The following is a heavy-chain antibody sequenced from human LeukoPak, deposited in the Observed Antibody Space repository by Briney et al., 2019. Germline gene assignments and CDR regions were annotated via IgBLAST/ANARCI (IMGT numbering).Heavy chain of an antibody. CDR1: GFTFSSYS. Sequence: GGSLRLSCAASGFTFSSYSMNWVRQAPGKGLEWVSSINSSSSFIYYADSVKGRFTISRDNAKNSLYLQMNSLRAEDTAVYYCARGSPFYSSSWYLYDYWGQGTLVTVSS. J-gene: IGHJ4*02. CDR2: INSSSSFI. V-gene: IGHV3-21*01. CDR3: ARGSPFYSSSWYLYDY. D-gene: IGHD6-13*01.